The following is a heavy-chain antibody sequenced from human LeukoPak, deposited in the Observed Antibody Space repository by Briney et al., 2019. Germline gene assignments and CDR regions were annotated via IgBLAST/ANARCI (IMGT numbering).Heavy chain of an antibody. CDR3: ARDITTMVRGVSPNWFDP. J-gene: IGHJ5*02. CDR2: INPNSGGT. CDR1: GYTFTGYY. Sequence: GASVKVSCKASGYTFTGYYMHWVRQAPGQGLEWMGWINPNSGGTNYALKFQGRVTMTRDTSISTAYMELSRLRSDDTAVYYCARDITTMVRGVSPNWFDPWGQGTLVTVSS. D-gene: IGHD3-10*01. V-gene: IGHV1-2*02.